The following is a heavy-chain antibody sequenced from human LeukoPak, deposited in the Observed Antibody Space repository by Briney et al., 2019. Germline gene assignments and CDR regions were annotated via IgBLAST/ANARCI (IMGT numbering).Heavy chain of an antibody. J-gene: IGHJ4*02. D-gene: IGHD6-19*01. CDR2: INPNSGGT. CDR3: ASGSSGWYFDY. V-gene: IGHV1-2*02. Sequence: ASVKVSCKASGYTFTGYYMHWVRQAPGQGLEWMGWINPNSGGTNYAQKFQGRVTVTRDTSTSTAYMELRSLRSDDTAVYYCASGSSGWYFDYWGQGTLVTVSS. CDR1: GYTFTGYY.